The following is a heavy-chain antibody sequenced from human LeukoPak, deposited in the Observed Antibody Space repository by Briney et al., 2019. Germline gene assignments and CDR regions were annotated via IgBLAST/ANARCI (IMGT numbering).Heavy chain of an antibody. CDR3: ASPKGGAYYYDSSGPDAFDI. Sequence: KSSETLSLTCTVSGGSISSYYWGWIRQPPGKGLEWIGSIYYSGSTNYNPSLKSRVIISVDKSKNQFSLKLSSVTAADTAVYYCASPKGGAYYYDSSGPDAFDIWGQGTMVTVSS. J-gene: IGHJ3*02. V-gene: IGHV4-39*07. CDR1: GGSISSYY. D-gene: IGHD3-22*01. CDR2: IYYSGST.